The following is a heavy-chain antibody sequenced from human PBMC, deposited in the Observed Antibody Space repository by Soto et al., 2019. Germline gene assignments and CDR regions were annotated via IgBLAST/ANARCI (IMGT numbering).Heavy chain of an antibody. CDR1: GFTFSSYA. V-gene: IGHV3-30-3*01. D-gene: IGHD3-22*01. CDR3: ARDQDSPTHYGMDV. J-gene: IGHJ6*02. Sequence: GGSLRLSCAASGFTFSSYAMHWVRQAPGKGLEWVAVISYDGSNKYYADSVKGRFTISRDNSKNTLYLQMNSLRAEDTAVYYCARDQDSPTHYGMDVWGQGTTLTAP. CDR2: ISYDGSNK.